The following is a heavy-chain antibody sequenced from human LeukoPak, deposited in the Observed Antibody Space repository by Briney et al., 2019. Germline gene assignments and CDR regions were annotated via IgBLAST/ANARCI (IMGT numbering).Heavy chain of an antibody. CDR3: ARGGTMVRGAHNWFDP. J-gene: IGHJ5*02. D-gene: IGHD3-10*01. CDR2: INHSGST. CDR1: GGSFSTNY. Sequence: SETLSLTCGVSGGSFSTNYWSWIRQSSEKGLEWIGEINHSGSTNYNPSLKSRVTISVDTSKNQFSLKLSSVTAADTAVYYCARGGTMVRGAHNWFDPWGQGTLVTVSS. V-gene: IGHV4-34*01.